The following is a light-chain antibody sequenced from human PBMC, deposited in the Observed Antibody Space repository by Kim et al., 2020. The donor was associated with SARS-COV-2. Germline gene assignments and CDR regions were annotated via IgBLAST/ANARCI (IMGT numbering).Light chain of an antibody. J-gene: IGKJ1*01. CDR2: GAS. CDR1: QSVSSN. V-gene: IGKV3-15*01. Sequence: EIVMTQYPATLSVSPGERATLSCRASQSVSSNLAGYQQKPGQAPRLLIYGASTRATGIPARFSGSGSGTEFTLTISSLQSEDFAVYYCQQYNSWWTFGQGAKVDSK. CDR3: QQYNSWWT.